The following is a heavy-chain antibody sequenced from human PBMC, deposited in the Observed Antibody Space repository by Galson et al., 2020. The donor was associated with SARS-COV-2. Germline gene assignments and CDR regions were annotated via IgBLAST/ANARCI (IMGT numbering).Heavy chain of an antibody. D-gene: IGHD6-19*01. Sequence: WWSLSLSCSASGFTFSDYAMHWVRQAPGQPLQYVSAMSSTGGTSFYADSVNGRFTMSRDNSKNTFYLQMTGLRVEDTAFYYCLSYSSTRDNYWGQGTLVTVSS. CDR3: LSYSSTRDNY. CDR1: GFTFSDYA. CDR2: MSSTGGTS. V-gene: IGHV3-64D*09. J-gene: IGHJ4*02.